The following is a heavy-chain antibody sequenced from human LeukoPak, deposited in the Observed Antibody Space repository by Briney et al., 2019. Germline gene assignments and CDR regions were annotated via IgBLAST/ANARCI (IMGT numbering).Heavy chain of an antibody. V-gene: IGHV1-46*01. Sequence: GASVKVSCKASGYTFTNYYIHWVRQAPGQGLEWMGNINPSGGSTTYAQRFQDRVFMTGDTSATTVYMELSSLRPEDTAIYYCAREMPETYYFDYWGQGTLVTAPS. D-gene: IGHD2-2*01. CDR1: GYTFTNYY. CDR2: INPSGGST. J-gene: IGHJ4*02. CDR3: AREMPETYYFDY.